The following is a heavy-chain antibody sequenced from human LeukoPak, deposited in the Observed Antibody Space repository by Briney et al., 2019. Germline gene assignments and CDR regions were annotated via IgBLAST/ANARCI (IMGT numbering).Heavy chain of an antibody. V-gene: IGHV3-20*04. CDR2: INWNGGST. CDR3: AGEAVYYDSSPAENLGSGYYYYMDV. Sequence: PGGSLRLSCAASGFTFTTYWMSWVRQAPGKGLEWVSGINWNGGSTGYADSVKGRFTISRDNAKNSLYLQMNSLRAEDTALYYCAGEAVYYDSSPAENLGSGYYYYMDVWGKGTTVTVSS. J-gene: IGHJ6*03. D-gene: IGHD3-22*01. CDR1: GFTFTTYW.